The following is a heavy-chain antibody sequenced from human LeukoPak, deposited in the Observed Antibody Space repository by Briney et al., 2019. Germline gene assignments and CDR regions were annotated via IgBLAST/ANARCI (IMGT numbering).Heavy chain of an antibody. D-gene: IGHD3-22*01. Sequence: GGSLRHSCAPSGFTFSNAWMNWVRQAPEKGLEWVGRIRSNSDGGTIDYAAPVKGRLTLSRDDSKTTLYLQMNSLQTEDTAVYYCATDFYDSTWGQGTLVTVSS. V-gene: IGHV3-15*07. CDR2: IRSNSDGGTI. CDR3: ATDFYDST. J-gene: IGHJ5*02. CDR1: GFTFSNAW.